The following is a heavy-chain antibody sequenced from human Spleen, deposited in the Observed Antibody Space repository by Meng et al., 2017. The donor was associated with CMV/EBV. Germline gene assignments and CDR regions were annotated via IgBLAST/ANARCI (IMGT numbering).Heavy chain of an antibody. CDR3: AKSHITILRGGFGN. Sequence: GESLKISCAGSGFTFSTYWMHWVRQAPGKGLVWVSRINSDGSSTSYADSVKGRFTISRDNAKNTLYLQMNSLRAEDTAVYYCAKSHITILRGGFGNWGQGTLVTVSS. V-gene: IGHV3-74*01. CDR2: INSDGSST. J-gene: IGHJ4*02. D-gene: IGHD3-10*01. CDR1: GFTFSTYW.